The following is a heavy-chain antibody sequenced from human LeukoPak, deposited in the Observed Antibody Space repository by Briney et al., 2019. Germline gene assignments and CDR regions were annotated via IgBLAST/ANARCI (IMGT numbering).Heavy chain of an antibody. CDR2: IYYSGST. V-gene: IGHV4-59*01. CDR3: ARVGEDSSSWYVDY. CDR1: GGSISSYY. J-gene: IGHJ4*02. Sequence: KPSETLSLTCTVSGGSISSYYWSWIRQPPGKGLEWIGYIYYSGSTNYNPSLKSRVTISVDTSKNQFSLKLSSVTAADTAVYYCARVGEDSSSWYVDYWGQGTLVTVSS. D-gene: IGHD6-13*01.